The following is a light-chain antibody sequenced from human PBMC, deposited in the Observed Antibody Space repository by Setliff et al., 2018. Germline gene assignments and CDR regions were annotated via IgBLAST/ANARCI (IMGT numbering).Light chain of an antibody. CDR3: SSYAASYNPYV. CDR1: SSDVGAYNS. Sequence: QSVLTQPPSASGSPGQSLTISCTGTSSDVGAYNSVSWYQQHPGKAPKLMIYEVTKRPSGVPDRFSGSKSGNTASLTVSGLQADDEADYFCSSYAASYNPYVFGNGTKVTVL. CDR2: EVT. V-gene: IGLV2-8*01. J-gene: IGLJ1*01.